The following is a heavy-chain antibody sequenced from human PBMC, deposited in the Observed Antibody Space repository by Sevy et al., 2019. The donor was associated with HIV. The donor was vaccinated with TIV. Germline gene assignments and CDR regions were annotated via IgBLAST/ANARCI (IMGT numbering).Heavy chain of an antibody. J-gene: IGHJ6*02. CDR3: ARDDFVTAMVMTWYYYGFDV. D-gene: IGHD5-18*01. CDR2: ISYDGSNK. V-gene: IGHV3-30-3*01. Sequence: GGSLRLSCAASGFTFSSYAMHWVRQAPGKGLEWVAVISYDGSNKYYADSVKGRFTTSRDNSKKTLYLQMNSLRAEDTAVYYCARDDFVTAMVMTWYYYGFDVWGQATTVTVSS. CDR1: GFTFSSYA.